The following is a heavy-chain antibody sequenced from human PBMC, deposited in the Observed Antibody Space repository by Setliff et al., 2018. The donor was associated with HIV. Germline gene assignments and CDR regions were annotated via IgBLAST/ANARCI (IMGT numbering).Heavy chain of an antibody. CDR3: ARDYYVGTGYYYFFED. CDR1: GFSLSTNGVC. Sequence: SGPTLVNPTQTLTLTCSLSGFSLSTNGVCVSWIRQPPGEALEWLARIDWDDDEFYSTSLRTRLTISKDTSKNQVVLTMTNMDPMDTATYYCARDYYVGTGYYYFFEDWGQGTLVTVSS. V-gene: IGHV2-70*17. CDR2: IDWDDDE. J-gene: IGHJ4*02. D-gene: IGHD3-22*01.